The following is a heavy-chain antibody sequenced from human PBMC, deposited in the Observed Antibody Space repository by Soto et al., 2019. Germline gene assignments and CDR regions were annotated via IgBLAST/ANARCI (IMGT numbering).Heavy chain of an antibody. D-gene: IGHD2-2*01. Sequence: ASVKVSCKASRYTFTSYAMHWVRQAPGQRLEWMGWINAGNGNTKYSQKFQGRVTITRDTSASTAYMELSSLRPEDTAVYYCARGKSPPAVVDYWGQGTLVTVSS. CDR3: ARGKSPPAVVDY. CDR1: RYTFTSYA. V-gene: IGHV1-3*01. J-gene: IGHJ4*02. CDR2: INAGNGNT.